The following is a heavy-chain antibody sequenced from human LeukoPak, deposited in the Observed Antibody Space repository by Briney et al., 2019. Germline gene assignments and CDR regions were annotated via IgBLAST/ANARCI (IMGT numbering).Heavy chain of an antibody. CDR1: GGSFSGYY. CDR3: ASRPTPPYYYYYMDV. D-gene: IGHD4-23*01. Sequence: SETLSLTCAVYGGSFSGYYWSWIRQPPGKGLEWIGEINHSGSTNYNPSLKSRVIISVDTSKNQFSLKLSSVTAADTAVYYCASRPTPPYYYYYMDVWGKGTTVTVSS. J-gene: IGHJ6*03. CDR2: INHSGST. V-gene: IGHV4-34*01.